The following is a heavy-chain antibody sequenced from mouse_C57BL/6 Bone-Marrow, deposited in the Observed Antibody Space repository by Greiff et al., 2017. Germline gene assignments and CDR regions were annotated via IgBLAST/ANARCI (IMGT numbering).Heavy chain of an antibody. Sequence: VQLQQSGPELVKPGASVKISCKASGYTFTDYYMNWVKQSHGKSLEWIGDINPNNGGTSYNQKFKGKATLTVDKSSSTAYMQLSSLTSEDSAVYYCARGSNYDYWGQGTTLTVSS. V-gene: IGHV1-26*01. CDR1: GYTFTDYY. D-gene: IGHD2-5*01. J-gene: IGHJ2*01. CDR3: ARGSNYDY. CDR2: INPNNGGT.